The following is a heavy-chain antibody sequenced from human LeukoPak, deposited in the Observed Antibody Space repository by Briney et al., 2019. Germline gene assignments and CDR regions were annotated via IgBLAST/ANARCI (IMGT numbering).Heavy chain of an antibody. CDR1: GGTFSSYA. J-gene: IGHJ3*02. CDR3: ARDSRGEMTTVTTGAFDI. CDR2: IIPIFGTA. D-gene: IGHD4-17*01. Sequence: SVKVSCEASGGTFSSYAISWVRQAPGQGLERMGGIIPIFGTANYAQKFQGRVTITTDESTSTAYMELSSLRSEDTAVYYCARDSRGEMTTVTTGAFDIWGQGTMVTVSS. V-gene: IGHV1-69*05.